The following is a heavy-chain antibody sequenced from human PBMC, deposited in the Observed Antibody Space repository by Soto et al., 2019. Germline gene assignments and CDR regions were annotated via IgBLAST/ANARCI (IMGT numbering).Heavy chain of an antibody. CDR1: GFKFNTYT. CDR3: ARGGDGYNYYFVY. J-gene: IGHJ4*02. D-gene: IGHD5-12*01. Sequence: EVQLVESGGGLVKPGGSLRLSCSASGFKFNTYTMDWVRQAPGRGLEWVSSISSVSSFIFYADSVKGRFTISRDNAKNSLYLQMDSLRVEDTAVYYCARGGDGYNYYFVYWGQGTLVTVSS. CDR2: ISSVSSFI. V-gene: IGHV3-21*02.